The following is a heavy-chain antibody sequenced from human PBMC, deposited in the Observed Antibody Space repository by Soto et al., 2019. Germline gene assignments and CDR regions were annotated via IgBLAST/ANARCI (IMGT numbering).Heavy chain of an antibody. V-gene: IGHV4-34*01. CDR3: ARGRYYYGMDV. J-gene: IGHJ6*02. Sequence: SETLSLTCAVYGGSFSGYYWSWIRQPPGKGLEWIGEINHSGSTNYNPSLKSRVTVSVDTSKNQFSLKLSSVTAADTAVYYCARGRYYYGMDVWGQGTTVTVSS. CDR2: INHSGST. CDR1: GGSFSGYY.